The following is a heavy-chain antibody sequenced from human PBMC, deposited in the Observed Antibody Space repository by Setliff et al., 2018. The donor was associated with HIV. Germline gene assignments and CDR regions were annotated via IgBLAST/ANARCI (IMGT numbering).Heavy chain of an antibody. J-gene: IGHJ3*02. V-gene: IGHV1-69*04. CDR1: GGTSSTHA. CDR2: IISILEIT. Sequence: KVSCQASGGTSSTHAMNWVRQAPGQGLEWMGQIISILEITDYAQKLQGRPTITADEPTNTIYMKLSGLRAEDTAVYYCAGPRGDDSFDIWGQGTMVTVSS. CDR3: AGPRGDDSFDI. D-gene: IGHD3-10*01.